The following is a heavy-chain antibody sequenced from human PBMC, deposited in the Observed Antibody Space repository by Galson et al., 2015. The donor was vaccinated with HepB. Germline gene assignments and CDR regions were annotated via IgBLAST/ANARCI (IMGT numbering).Heavy chain of an antibody. CDR2: ISYDGSNK. Sequence: SLRLSCAASGFTFSSYAMHWVRQAPGKGLEWVAVISYDGSNKYYADSVKGRFTISRDNSKNTLYLQMNSLRAEDTAVYYCAKDVVVITTGVLAYGAFDIWGQGTMVTVSS. CDR3: AKDVVVITTGVLAYGAFDI. D-gene: IGHD3-22*01. V-gene: IGHV3-30-3*01. J-gene: IGHJ3*02. CDR1: GFTFSSYA.